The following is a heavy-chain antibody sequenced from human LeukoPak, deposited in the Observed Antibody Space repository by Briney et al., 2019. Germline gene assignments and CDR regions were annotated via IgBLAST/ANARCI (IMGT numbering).Heavy chain of an antibody. CDR2: IYYRGST. J-gene: IGHJ4*02. CDR3: ARHTRHFDY. V-gene: IGHV4-59*08. Sequence: SETLSLTCTVSGGSISSYYWSWLRQPPGKGLECIGYIYYRGSTNYNPSLKSRVTISVDTSKNQFSLKLSSVTAADTAVYYCARHTRHFDYWGQGTLVTVSS. CDR1: GGSISSYY.